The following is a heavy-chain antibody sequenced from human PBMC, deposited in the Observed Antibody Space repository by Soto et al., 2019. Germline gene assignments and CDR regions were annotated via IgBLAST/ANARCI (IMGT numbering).Heavy chain of an antibody. J-gene: IGHJ2*01. D-gene: IGHD2-2*01. CDR1: GGSISSGGYS. Sequence: QLQLQESGSGLVKPSQTLSLTCAVSGGSISSGGYSWSWIRQPPGKGLEWIGDIYHSGSTYYNPSLQSRVTISVDRSKSQFSLKLSSVTAADTAVYYCARGGYCISTSCYSQNWYFDLWGRGTLVAVSS. CDR2: IYHSGST. V-gene: IGHV4-30-2*01. CDR3: ARGGYCISTSCYSQNWYFDL.